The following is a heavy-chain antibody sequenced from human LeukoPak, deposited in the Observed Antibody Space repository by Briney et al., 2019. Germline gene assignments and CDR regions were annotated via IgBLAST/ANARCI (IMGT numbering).Heavy chain of an antibody. J-gene: IGHJ3*02. Sequence: ASVKVSCKASRYTLTGYYFHWVRQAPGQGLEWMGWINPNSGGTNCAQKFQGRVTMTRDTSISTIYMELGRLRFDDTAVFYCATTGYGGTYDAFDIWGQGTMVTVSS. D-gene: IGHD4-23*01. CDR1: RYTLTGYY. CDR2: INPNSGGT. CDR3: ATTGYGGTYDAFDI. V-gene: IGHV1-2*02.